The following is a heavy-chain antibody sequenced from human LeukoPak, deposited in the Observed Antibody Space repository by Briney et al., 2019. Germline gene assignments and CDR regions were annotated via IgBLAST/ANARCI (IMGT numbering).Heavy chain of an antibody. D-gene: IGHD6-19*01. CDR2: MYLGDSET. CDR1: GFTFTKYW. CDR3: VRHEGSISGWPFDY. V-gene: IGHV5-51*01. Sequence: KHGESLQISCKGSGFTFTKYWIGWVRQMPGKGLEWMGIMYLGDSETRYSPSFQGQVTISADKSISTVFLQWSSLKASDTAMYYCVRHEGSISGWPFDYWGQGTLVTVSS. J-gene: IGHJ4*02.